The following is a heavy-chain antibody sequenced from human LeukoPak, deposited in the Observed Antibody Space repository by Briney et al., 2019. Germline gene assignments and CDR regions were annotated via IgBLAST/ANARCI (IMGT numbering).Heavy chain of an antibody. D-gene: IGHD2-15*01. CDR3: ARGGPLGYCSSGNCLNRFDP. V-gene: IGHV3-11*01. CDR1: GFTFSDYW. J-gene: IGHJ5*02. Sequence: EGSLRLSCAASGFTFSDYWMSWFRQAPGKGLEWVAHISGSSSTIYYAESVKGRFTISRDYAKNSLYLQMNSLRTEDTAVYFRARGGPLGYCSSGNCLNRFDPWGQGTLVTVSS. CDR2: ISGSSSTI.